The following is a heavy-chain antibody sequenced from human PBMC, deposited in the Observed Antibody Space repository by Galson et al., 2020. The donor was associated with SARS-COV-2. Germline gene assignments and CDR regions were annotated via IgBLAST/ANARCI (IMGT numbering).Heavy chain of an antibody. J-gene: IGHJ4*02. Sequence: GESLKISCAASGFTFSIYAMNWVRQAPGKGPEWVSAKSANGDKADYADSVKGRFTVSRDNSKNTLYLQMDSLRAEDTAIYYCAKDREGATAWYYFDHWGQGTLVTVSS. D-gene: IGHD1-26*01. CDR2: KSANGDKA. CDR3: AKDREGATAWYYFDH. V-gene: IGHV3-23*01. CDR1: GFTFSIYA.